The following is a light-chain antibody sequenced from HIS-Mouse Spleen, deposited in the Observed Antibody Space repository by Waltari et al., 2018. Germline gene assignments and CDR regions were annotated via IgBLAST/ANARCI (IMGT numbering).Light chain of an antibody. J-gene: IGLJ3*02. CDR2: EGS. CDR1: SSDVGSYNL. Sequence: QSALTQPASVSGSPGQSITISCTGTSSDVGSYNLVPWYQQHPGKAPKRMIYEGSKRPSGVSNRFSGSKSGKTASLTISGLQAEDEADYYCCSYAGSSTWVFGGGTKLTVL. V-gene: IGLV2-23*01. CDR3: CSYAGSSTWV.